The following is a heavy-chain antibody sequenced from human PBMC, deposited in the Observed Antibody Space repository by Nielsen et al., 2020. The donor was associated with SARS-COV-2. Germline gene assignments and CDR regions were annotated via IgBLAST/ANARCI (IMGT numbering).Heavy chain of an antibody. J-gene: IGHJ4*02. D-gene: IGHD3-3*01. V-gene: IGHV1-18*01. Sequence: ASVKVSCKASGYTFSSYGIIWVRQAPGQGLEWMGWISGYNEKTNYPQNLQGRVTMTTDTTTSTAYMELRSLRSDDTAVYYCARGPPTQLGGYYHQSASDFWGQGTLVTVSS. CDR2: ISGYNEKT. CDR3: ARGPPTQLGGYYHQSASDF. CDR1: GYTFSSYG.